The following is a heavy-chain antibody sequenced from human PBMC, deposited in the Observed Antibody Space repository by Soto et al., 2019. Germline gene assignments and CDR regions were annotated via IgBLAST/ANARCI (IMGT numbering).Heavy chain of an antibody. CDR3: AKGVVHSTADAFET. J-gene: IGHJ3*02. CDR2: ISGNGYTT. D-gene: IGHD2-8*01. CDR1: GFTFTTSS. Sequence: EVQVLESGGDLVQPGGSLRLTCAVSGFTFTTSSINWVRQAPGKGLEWVSSISGNGYTTYYADSVTGRFTISTDNSKSTVFLQMNSLRVEDTALYYCAKGVVHSTADAFETWGQGTMVTVSS. V-gene: IGHV3-23*01.